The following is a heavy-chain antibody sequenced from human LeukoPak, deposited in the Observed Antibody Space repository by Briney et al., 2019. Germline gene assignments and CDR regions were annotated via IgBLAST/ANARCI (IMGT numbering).Heavy chain of an antibody. Sequence: SETLSLTCTVSGGSISSSSYYWGWIRQPPGKGLEWIGGIYYSGSTYYNPSLKSRVTISVDTSKNQFSLKLSSVTAADTAVYYCARRQGSNWFDPWGQGTLVTVSS. J-gene: IGHJ5*02. V-gene: IGHV4-39*01. CDR1: GGSISSSSYY. CDR3: ARRQGSNWFDP. CDR2: IYYSGST.